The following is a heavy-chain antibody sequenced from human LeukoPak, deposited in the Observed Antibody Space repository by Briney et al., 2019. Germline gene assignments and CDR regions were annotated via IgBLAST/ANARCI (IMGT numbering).Heavy chain of an antibody. CDR2: FDPEDGET. Sequence: GASVKVSCKVSGYILTELSMHWVRRAPGKGLEWMGGFDPEDGETIYAQKFQGRVTMTEDTSTGTAYMELSSLRSEDTAVYYCATRPLRFLEWFAFDYWGQGTLVTVSS. D-gene: IGHD3-3*01. CDR1: GYILTELS. CDR3: ATRPLRFLEWFAFDY. V-gene: IGHV1-24*01. J-gene: IGHJ4*02.